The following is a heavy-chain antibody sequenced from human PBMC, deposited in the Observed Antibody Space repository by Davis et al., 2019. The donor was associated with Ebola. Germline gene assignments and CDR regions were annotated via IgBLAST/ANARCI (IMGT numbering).Heavy chain of an antibody. J-gene: IGHJ3*02. CDR3: ARDLYYYDSSGYGVAFDI. Sequence: PGGSLRLSCVASGFTFSSYSMNWVRQAPGKGLEWVSSISSSSSYIYYADSVKGRFTISRDNAKNSLYLQMNSLRAEDTAVYYCARDLYYYDSSGYGVAFDIWGQGTMVTVSS. D-gene: IGHD3-22*01. CDR2: ISSSSSYI. V-gene: IGHV3-21*01. CDR1: GFTFSSYS.